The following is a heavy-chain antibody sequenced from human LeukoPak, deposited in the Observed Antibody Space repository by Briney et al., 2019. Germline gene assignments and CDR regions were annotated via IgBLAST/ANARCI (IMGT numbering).Heavy chain of an antibody. V-gene: IGHV1-24*01. J-gene: IGHJ6*03. CDR1: GYTLTELS. CDR3: ATWDVVVVPAAMRYYYMDV. D-gene: IGHD2-2*01. CDR2: FDPEDGET. Sequence: ASVKVSCKVSGYTLTELSMHWVRLAPGKGLEWMGGFDPEDGETIYAQKFQGRVTMTEDTSTDTAYMELSSLRSEDTAVYYCATWDVVVVPAAMRYYYMDVWGKGTTVTVSS.